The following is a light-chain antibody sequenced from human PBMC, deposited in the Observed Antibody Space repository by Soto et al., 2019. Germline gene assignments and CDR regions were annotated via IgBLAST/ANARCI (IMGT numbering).Light chain of an antibody. CDR1: QSVSTS. Sequence: EIVLTQSPATLSLPPGERATLSCWANQSVSTSLAWFQRRPGQAPRLPIYGASDRSTGIPARFSGTESGTEFTLSSSSREPEDFAVYYCQRRAKWLRTFGQGTKVEIQ. V-gene: IGKV3-11*01. CDR2: GAS. CDR3: QRRAKWLRT. J-gene: IGKJ1*01.